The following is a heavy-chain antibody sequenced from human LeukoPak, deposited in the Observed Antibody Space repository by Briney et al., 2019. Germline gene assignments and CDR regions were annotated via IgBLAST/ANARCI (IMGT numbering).Heavy chain of an antibody. D-gene: IGHD3-3*01. CDR2: IYYSGST. CDR3: ARGSYDFWSGYYYFDY. V-gene: IGHV4-59*08. J-gene: IGHJ4*02. CDR1: GGSIRSYY. Sequence: SETLSLTCTVSGGSIRSYYWSWIRQPPGKGLEWIGYIYYSGSTNYNPSLKSRVTISVDTSKNQFSPKLSSVTAADTAVYYCARGSYDFWSGYYYFDYWGQGTLVTVSS.